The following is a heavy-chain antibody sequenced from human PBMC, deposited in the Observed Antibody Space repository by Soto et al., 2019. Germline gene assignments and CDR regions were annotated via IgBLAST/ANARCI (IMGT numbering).Heavy chain of an antibody. J-gene: IGHJ5*02. CDR1: GYTFTSYG. CDR2: ISAYNGNT. CDR3: ARAWPYDILTGYPKFDP. V-gene: IGHV1-18*04. Sequence: QVQLVQSGAEVKKPGASVKVSCKASGYTFTSYGIIWVRQAPGQGLEWMGWISAYNGNTNYAQKLQGRVTMTTDTSTSTAYMELRSLRSDDTAVYYCARAWPYDILTGYPKFDPWGQGTLVTVSS. D-gene: IGHD3-9*01.